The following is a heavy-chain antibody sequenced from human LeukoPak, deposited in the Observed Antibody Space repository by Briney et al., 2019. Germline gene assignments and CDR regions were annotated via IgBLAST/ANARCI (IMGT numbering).Heavy chain of an antibody. CDR3: ARMVWNDDNWIDP. D-gene: IGHD1-1*01. CDR2: IYYSGST. Sequence: KPSETLSLTCTVSGGSISSYYWSWIRQPPGKGLEWIGYIYYSGSTNYNPSLTSRVTISVDTSKNQFSLKLSSVTAADTAVYYGARMVWNDDNWIDPCGQGTLVTVSS. J-gene: IGHJ5*02. CDR1: GGSISSYY. V-gene: IGHV4-59*01.